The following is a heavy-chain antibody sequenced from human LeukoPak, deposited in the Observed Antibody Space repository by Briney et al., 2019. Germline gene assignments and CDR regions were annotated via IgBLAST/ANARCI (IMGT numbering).Heavy chain of an antibody. CDR3: ARDFGTSFGVGFDY. CDR2: IWYDRSNK. Sequence: PGGSLRLSCAASGFTFSSYGMHWVRQAPGKGLERVAVIWYDRSNKYYADSVKGRFTISRDKNTLYLQMNSLRAEDTAVYYCARDFGTSFGVGFDYWGQGTLVTVSS. CDR1: GFTFSSYG. J-gene: IGHJ4*02. V-gene: IGHV3-33*01. D-gene: IGHD2/OR15-2a*01.